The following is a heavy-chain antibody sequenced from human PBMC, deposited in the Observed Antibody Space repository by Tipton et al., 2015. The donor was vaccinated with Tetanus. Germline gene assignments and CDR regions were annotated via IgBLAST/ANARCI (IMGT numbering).Heavy chain of an antibody. J-gene: IGHJ5*02. V-gene: IGHV3-11*06. D-gene: IGHD1-1*01. CDR3: AGKNWNLLRYNWFDP. Sequence: SLRLSCAASGFTFSDYYMSWIRQAPGKGLEWVSYISGSSSYTNYADSVKGRFTISRDNAKNSLYLQMNSLRAEDTAVYYCAGKNWNLLRYNWFDPWGQGTLVTVSS. CDR1: GFTFSDYY. CDR2: ISGSSSYT.